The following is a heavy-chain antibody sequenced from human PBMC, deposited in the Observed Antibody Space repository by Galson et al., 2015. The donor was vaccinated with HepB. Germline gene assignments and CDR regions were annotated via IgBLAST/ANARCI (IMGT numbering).Heavy chain of an antibody. V-gene: IGHV4-30-4*01. CDR2: IYDSGST. CDR1: GGSISSGDYY. J-gene: IGHJ6*02. D-gene: IGHD6-13*01. Sequence: TLSLTCTVSGGSISSGDYYWSWIRPPPGKGLEWIGYIYDSGSTYYNPSLKSRVTISLDTSKKQFSLKLSSVTAADTAVYYGARAWGSSWPYYYYGMDVWGQGTTVTVSS. CDR3: ARAWGSSWPYYYYGMDV.